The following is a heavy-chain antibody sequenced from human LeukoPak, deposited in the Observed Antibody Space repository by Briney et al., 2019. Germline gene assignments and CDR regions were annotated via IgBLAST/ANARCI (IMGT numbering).Heavy chain of an antibody. CDR1: GGSISSHY. D-gene: IGHD2-2*01. V-gene: IGHV4-59*11. CDR3: ARAVLDCSSASCHLGRLDI. CDR2: IYYSGST. Sequence: SETLSLTCTVSGGSISSHYWSWIRQPPGKGLEWIGYIYYSGSTNYNPSLKSRVTISVDTFKNQFSLKLSSVTAADTAVYYCARAVLDCSSASCHLGRLDIWGQGTMVTVSS. J-gene: IGHJ3*02.